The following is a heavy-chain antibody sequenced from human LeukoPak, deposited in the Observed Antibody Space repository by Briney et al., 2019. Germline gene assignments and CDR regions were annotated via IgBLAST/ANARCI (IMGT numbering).Heavy chain of an antibody. CDR3: AELGITMIGGV. D-gene: IGHD3-10*02. CDR1: GFTFSSYG. CDR2: ITNSGSYI. V-gene: IGHV3-21*01. Sequence: KPGGSLRLSCAASGFTFSSYGMSWVRQAPGKGLEWVSSITNSGSYIYYADSVKGRFTISRDNAKNSLYLQMNSLRAEDTAVYYCAELGITMIGGVWGKGTTVTISS. J-gene: IGHJ6*04.